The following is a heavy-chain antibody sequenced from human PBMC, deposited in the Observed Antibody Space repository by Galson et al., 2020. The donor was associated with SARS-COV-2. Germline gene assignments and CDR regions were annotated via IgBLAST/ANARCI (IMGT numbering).Heavy chain of an antibody. CDR1: GYTFTGYY. CDR2: INPNSGGT. J-gene: IGHJ6*02. V-gene: IGHV1-2*02. D-gene: IGHD3-16*01. CDR3: ARGGVGAYPTYGMDV. Sequence: ASVTVSCKPSGYTFTGYYMHWVRQAPGQGLEWMAWINPNSGGTNYAQKFQGRVTMTRDTSISTAYMELSRLRSDDTAVYYCARGGVGAYPTYGMDVWGQGTTVTVSS.